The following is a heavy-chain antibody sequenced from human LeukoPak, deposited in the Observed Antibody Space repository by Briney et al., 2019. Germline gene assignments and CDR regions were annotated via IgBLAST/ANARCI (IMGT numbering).Heavy chain of an antibody. D-gene: IGHD2-2*01. Sequence: SETLSLTCAVYGGSFSRCYWSWIRQPPGKGLEWIGEINHSGSTNYNPSLKSRVTISVDTSKNQFSLKLSSVTAADTAVYYCARGLDIVVVPDARVIFSFDYWGQGTLVTVSS. CDR3: ARGLDIVVVPDARVIFSFDY. CDR1: GGSFSRCY. V-gene: IGHV4-34*01. J-gene: IGHJ4*02. CDR2: INHSGST.